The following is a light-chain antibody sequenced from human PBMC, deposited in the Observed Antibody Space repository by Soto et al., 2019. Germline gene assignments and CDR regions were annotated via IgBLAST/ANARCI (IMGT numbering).Light chain of an antibody. CDR1: SSDVGGYNY. CDR2: EVS. J-gene: IGLJ2*01. CDR3: SSYAGSNNLV. V-gene: IGLV2-8*01. Sequence: QSALTQPPSASGSPGQSVTISCTGSSSDVGGYNYVSWYQHHPGKAPKLMIYEVSERPSGVPDRCSGSKSGNTASLTVSGLQADDEADYYCSSYAGSNNLVFGGGTKLTVL.